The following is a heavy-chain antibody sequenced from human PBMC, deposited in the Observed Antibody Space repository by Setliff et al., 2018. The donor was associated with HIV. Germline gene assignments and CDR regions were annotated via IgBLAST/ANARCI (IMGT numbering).Heavy chain of an antibody. Sequence: PSETLSLTCTVSGDSMSSSGYYWGWIRQPPGKGLEWIGSIFYSGNTYYKPSLKSRVTISVDTAKNQCSLKLSSVTAADTAVYYCARPQYPGYYFDYWGQGTLVTGSS. J-gene: IGHJ4*02. CDR1: GDSMSSSGYY. CDR2: IFYSGNT. V-gene: IGHV4-39*01. D-gene: IGHD2-2*01. CDR3: ARPQYPGYYFDY.